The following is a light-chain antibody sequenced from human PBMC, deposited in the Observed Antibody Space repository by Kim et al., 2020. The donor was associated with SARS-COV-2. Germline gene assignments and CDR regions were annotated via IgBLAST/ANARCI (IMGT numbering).Light chain of an antibody. Sequence: DIQMTQSPSSLSASVGDRVTITCRASQTISSYLNWYHQKPGKAPKLLIYAASSLQSGVPSRFSGSGSGTDFTLTITSLQPEDFATYYCQQSYSPSHSFGQGTKLEI. V-gene: IGKV1-39*01. CDR1: QTISSY. J-gene: IGKJ2*03. CDR3: QQSYSPSHS. CDR2: AAS.